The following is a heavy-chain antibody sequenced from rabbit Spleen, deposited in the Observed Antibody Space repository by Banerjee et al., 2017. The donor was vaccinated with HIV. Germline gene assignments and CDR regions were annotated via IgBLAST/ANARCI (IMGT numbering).Heavy chain of an antibody. J-gene: IGHJ4*01. CDR2: IHSGSSGDT. D-gene: IGHD4-1*01. CDR3: ARETSGGWGVVLYYFNL. V-gene: IGHV1S45*01. CDR1: GVSLNDKDV. Sequence: EQLEESGGGLVKPEGSLTLTCKASGVSLNDKDVMCWVRQAPGKGLEWIACIHSGSSGDTYYASWAKGRFTISKTSSTTVTLQMTSLTAADTATYFCARETSGGWGVVLYYFNLWGQGTLVTVS.